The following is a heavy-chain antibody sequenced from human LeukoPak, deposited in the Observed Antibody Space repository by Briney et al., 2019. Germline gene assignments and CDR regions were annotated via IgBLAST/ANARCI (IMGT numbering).Heavy chain of an antibody. CDR3: ARGNWNHAFDY. CDR1: GDSISTSSYY. V-gene: IGHV4-39*07. J-gene: IGHJ4*02. D-gene: IGHD1-1*01. CDR2: IYYSGRT. Sequence: SETLSLTCTVSGDSISTSSYYWVWIRQPPGKGLEWIGSIYYSGRTYYNPSLKSRGTISLDTSKNQFSLKLSSVTAADTAVYYCARGNWNHAFDYWGQGTLVTVSS.